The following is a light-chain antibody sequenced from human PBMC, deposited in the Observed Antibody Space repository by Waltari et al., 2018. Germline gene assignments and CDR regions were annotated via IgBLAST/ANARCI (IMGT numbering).Light chain of an antibody. Sequence: QSALTQPASVSGSPGQSITISCTGTSSDVGGYDYVSWYQQHPGKAPNPMIYDVSNRPSGVSNRFSGSKSGNTASLTISGLQAEDEADYYCSSYTSISACVLFGGGTKLTVL. V-gene: IGLV2-14*03. CDR1: SSDVGGYDY. CDR2: DVS. J-gene: IGLJ3*02. CDR3: SSYTSISACVL.